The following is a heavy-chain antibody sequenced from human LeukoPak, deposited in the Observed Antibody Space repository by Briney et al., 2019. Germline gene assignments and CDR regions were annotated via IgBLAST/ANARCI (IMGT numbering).Heavy chain of an antibody. CDR2: IYYTGST. J-gene: IGHJ4*02. V-gene: IGHV4-61*01. CDR1: GGSISSSSYY. CDR3: ATGRGYSYGSFDY. Sequence: PSETLSLTCTVSGGSISSSSYYWTWIRQPPGKGLEWIGYIYYTGSTNYNPSLKSRVTISVDTSKNQLTLKLTSVTAADTAVYYCATGRGYSYGSFDYWGQGTLVTVSS. D-gene: IGHD5-18*01.